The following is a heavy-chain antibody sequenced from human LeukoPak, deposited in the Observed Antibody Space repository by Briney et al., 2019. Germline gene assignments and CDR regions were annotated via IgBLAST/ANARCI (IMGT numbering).Heavy chain of an antibody. CDR1: GYTFSSYG. D-gene: IGHD1-26*01. V-gene: IGHV1-18*01. Sequence: AASVKVSCKASGYTFSSYGISWVRQAPGQGREWMGWISAYNGNTNYAQKLQGRVTMTTDTSTSTAYMELRSLRSDDTAVYYCARDLEWEQHNAFDIWGQGTMVTVSS. CDR3: ARDLEWEQHNAFDI. CDR2: ISAYNGNT. J-gene: IGHJ3*02.